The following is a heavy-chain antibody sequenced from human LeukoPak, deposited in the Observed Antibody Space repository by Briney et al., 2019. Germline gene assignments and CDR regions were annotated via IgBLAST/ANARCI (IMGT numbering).Heavy chain of an antibody. CDR3: ARQYYGSGSYSPNWFDP. Sequence: TSETLSLTCAVYGGSFSGYYWSWIRQPPGKGLEWIGEINHSGSTNYNPSLKSRVTISVDTSKNQFSLELSSVTAADTAVYYCARQYYGSGSYSPNWFDPWGQGTLVTVSS. J-gene: IGHJ5*02. D-gene: IGHD3-10*01. V-gene: IGHV4-34*01. CDR2: INHSGST. CDR1: GGSFSGYY.